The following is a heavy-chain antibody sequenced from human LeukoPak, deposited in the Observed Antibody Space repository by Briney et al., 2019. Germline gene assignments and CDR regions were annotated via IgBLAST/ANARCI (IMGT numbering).Heavy chain of an antibody. CDR2: IKLDGSEK. V-gene: IGHV3-7*03. CDR1: GFTFGKYW. Sequence: GGSLRLSCVASGFTFGKYWMSWVRQAPGKGLEWVASIKLDGSEKNYVDSVKGRFTISRDNTKNSLYLQMNSLRVEDTAVFYCARDQYDTWSRRGNFDSWGQGTLVIVSS. CDR3: ARDQYDTWSRRGNFDS. D-gene: IGHD3-3*01. J-gene: IGHJ4*02.